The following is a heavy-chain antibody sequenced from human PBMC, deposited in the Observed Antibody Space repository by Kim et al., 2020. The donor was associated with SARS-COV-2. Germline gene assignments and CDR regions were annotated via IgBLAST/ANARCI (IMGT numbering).Heavy chain of an antibody. Sequence: SETLSLTCTVSGDSIINNNYYLAWIRQPPGKGLEWIGCIYYRGRIYYNPSLESRVTMSVDTPKNQFSLKLMSVTAADTAVYYCARQRLWFSATDVWGQGT. D-gene: IGHD3-10*01. CDR1: GDSIINNNYY. CDR2: IYYRGRI. V-gene: IGHV4-39*01. J-gene: IGHJ6*02. CDR3: ARQRLWFSATDV.